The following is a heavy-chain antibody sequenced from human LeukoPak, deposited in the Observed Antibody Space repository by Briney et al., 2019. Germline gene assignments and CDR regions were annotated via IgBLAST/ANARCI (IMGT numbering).Heavy chain of an antibody. CDR3: ARDLLEWLSAFDI. V-gene: IGHV1-2*02. Sequence: GASVKVSCKASGYTFTGYYMHWVRQAPGQGLEWMGWINPNSGGTNYAQKFQGRGTMTRDTSISTAYMELSRLRSDDTAVYYCARDLLEWLSAFDIWGQGTMVTVSS. CDR1: GYTFTGYY. D-gene: IGHD3-3*01. CDR2: INPNSGGT. J-gene: IGHJ3*02.